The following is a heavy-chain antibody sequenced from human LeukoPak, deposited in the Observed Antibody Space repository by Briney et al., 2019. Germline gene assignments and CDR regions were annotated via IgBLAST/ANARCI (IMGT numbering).Heavy chain of an antibody. CDR2: INPNSGGT. CDR3: IRGVSFDY. Sequence: GASVKVSCKTSGYTFTAYYMHWVRQAPGQGLEWMGWINPNSGGTNYAQKFQGRVTMTRDTSISTAYMELNRLRSDDMAVYYCIRGVSFDYWGQGTLVTVSS. D-gene: IGHD3-10*01. J-gene: IGHJ4*02. CDR1: GYTFTAYY. V-gene: IGHV1-2*02.